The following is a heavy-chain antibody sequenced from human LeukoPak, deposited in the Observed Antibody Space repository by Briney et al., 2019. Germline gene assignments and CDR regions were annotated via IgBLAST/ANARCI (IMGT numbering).Heavy chain of an antibody. CDR3: ARGLRITMVRGVATGMDV. V-gene: IGHV4-59*06. J-gene: IGHJ6*02. CDR2: IYYSGST. Sequence: SETLSLTCTVSGGSISSYYWSWIRQHPGKGLEWIGYIYYSGSTYYNPSLKSRVTISVDTSKNQFSLKLSSVTAADTAVYYCARGLRITMVRGVATGMDVWGQGTTVTVSS. D-gene: IGHD3-10*01. CDR1: GGSISSYY.